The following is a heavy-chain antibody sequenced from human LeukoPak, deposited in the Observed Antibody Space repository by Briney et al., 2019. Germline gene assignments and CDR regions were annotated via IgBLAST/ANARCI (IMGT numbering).Heavy chain of an antibody. CDR1: GYSISSGYY. J-gene: IGHJ3*02. V-gene: IGHV4-38-2*02. CDR2: IYHSGST. Sequence: SETLSLTCTVSGYSISSGYYWGWIRQPPGKGLEWIGSIYHSGSTYYNPSLKSRVTISVDTSKNQFSLKLSSVTAADTAVYYCARDMWGAFDIWGQGTMVTVSS. CDR3: ARDMWGAFDI. D-gene: IGHD3-16*01.